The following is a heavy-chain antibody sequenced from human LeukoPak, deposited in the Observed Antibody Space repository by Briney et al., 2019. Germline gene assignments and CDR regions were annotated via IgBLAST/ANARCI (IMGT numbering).Heavy chain of an antibody. CDR2: IYYTGST. J-gene: IGHJ4*02. V-gene: IGHV4-59*02. D-gene: IGHD3-22*01. CDR3: ARSSESYDRSGYYSYYFDY. Sequence: GSLRLSCAASGSTVSSYYMSWIRQPPGKGLEWIGDIYYTGSTNNNPSLKSRVTISVDTSKNQFSLKLSSVTAADTAVYYCARSSESYDRSGYYSYYFDYWGQGTLVTVSS. CDR1: GSTVSSYY.